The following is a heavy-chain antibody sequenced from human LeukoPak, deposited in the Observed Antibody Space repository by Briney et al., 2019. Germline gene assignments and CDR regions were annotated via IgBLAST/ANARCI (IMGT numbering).Heavy chain of an antibody. CDR3: ARNGGGVFDAWFDP. D-gene: IGHD4-23*01. Sequence: SETLFLTCTVSGGSISSYYWSWIRQPPGKGLEWIGYIYYSGSTNYNPSLKSRVTISVDTSKNQFSLKLSSVTAADTAVYYCARNGGGVFDAWFDPWGQGTLVTVFS. V-gene: IGHV4-59*01. J-gene: IGHJ5*02. CDR2: IYYSGST. CDR1: GGSISSYY.